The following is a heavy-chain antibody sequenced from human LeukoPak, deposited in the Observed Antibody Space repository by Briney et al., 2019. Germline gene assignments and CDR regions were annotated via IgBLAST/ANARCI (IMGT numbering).Heavy chain of an antibody. D-gene: IGHD6-13*01. V-gene: IGHV3-30*02. J-gene: IGHJ4*02. CDR1: GFTLSSYG. CDR3: ARDLGQQLIY. Sequence: PGGSLRLSCAASGFTLSSYGMHWVRQAPGKGLEWVAYIQYDGSNEQYADSVKGRFSISRDSSKNILYLQMNSLRAEDTAVYYCARDLGQQLIYWGQGTLVTVSS. CDR2: IQYDGSNE.